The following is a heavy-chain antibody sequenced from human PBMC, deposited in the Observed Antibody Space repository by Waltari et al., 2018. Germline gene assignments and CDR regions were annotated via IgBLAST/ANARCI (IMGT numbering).Heavy chain of an antibody. D-gene: IGHD4-17*01. CDR3: ARADYGDYVG. Sequence: VQLQESGPGLVKPSGTLSLTCAVSHGSIATSTHWWSWVRQAPGKGLEWVSYISSSSSTRYYANSVKGRFTISRDNAKNSLYLQMNSQRAEDTAVYYCARADYGDYVGWGQGTLVTVSS. CDR2: ISSSSSTR. V-gene: IGHV3-48*01. CDR1: HGSIATSTHW. J-gene: IGHJ4*02.